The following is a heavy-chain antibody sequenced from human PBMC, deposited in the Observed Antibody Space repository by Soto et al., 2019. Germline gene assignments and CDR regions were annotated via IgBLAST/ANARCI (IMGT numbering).Heavy chain of an antibody. Sequence: LQLQESGPGLVKPSETLSLTCTVSNGSISSRYYWGWLRQTPRKGLEWIASIYYVGSTYYSPSLESRDTLSVDTSNNQFSLRLNSVTAADTAVYYCARTAVATHWYFDLWGRGTLVT. V-gene: IGHV4-39*01. CDR1: NGSISSRYY. J-gene: IGHJ2*01. D-gene: IGHD6-19*01. CDR3: ARTAVATHWYFDL. CDR2: IYYVGST.